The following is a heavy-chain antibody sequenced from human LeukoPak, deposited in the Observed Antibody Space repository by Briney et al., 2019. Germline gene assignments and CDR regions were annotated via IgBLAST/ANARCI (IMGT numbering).Heavy chain of an antibody. Sequence: GGSLRLSCAASGFTFSSYAMSWVRQAPGKGLEWVSVISGSGGRTYYADSVKGRFTISRDNSKNTLYLQMSSLRAEDTAVYYCAKDRGGGNLDFDYWGQGTLVTVSS. D-gene: IGHD2-15*01. CDR1: GFTFSSYA. J-gene: IGHJ4*02. CDR3: AKDRGGGNLDFDY. V-gene: IGHV3-23*01. CDR2: ISGSGGRT.